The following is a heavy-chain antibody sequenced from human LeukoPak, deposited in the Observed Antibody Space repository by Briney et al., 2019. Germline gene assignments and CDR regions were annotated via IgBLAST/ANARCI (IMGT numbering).Heavy chain of an antibody. CDR2: IYPGDSDT. V-gene: IGHV5-51*01. Sequence: GESLKISCKGSGYSFTSYWIGWVRQMPGKGLEWMGIIYPGDSDTRYSLSFQGQVTISADKSISTAYLQWSSLKASDTAMYYCARIRIPVAGGFDYWGQGTLVTVSS. J-gene: IGHJ4*02. CDR3: ARIRIPVAGGFDY. D-gene: IGHD4-23*01. CDR1: GYSFTSYW.